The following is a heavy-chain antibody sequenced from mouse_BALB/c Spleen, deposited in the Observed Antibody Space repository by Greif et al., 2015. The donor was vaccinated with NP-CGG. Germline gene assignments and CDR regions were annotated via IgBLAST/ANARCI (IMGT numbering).Heavy chain of an antibody. D-gene: IGHD2-1*01. V-gene: IGHV3-2*02. CDR1: GYSITSDYA. CDR2: ISYSGST. CDR3: ARFYGNYRYFDV. J-gene: IGHJ1*01. Sequence: EVMLVESGPGLVKPSQSLSLTCTVTGYSITSDYAWNWIRQFPGNKLEWMGYISYSGSTSYNPSLKSRISITRDTSKNQFFLQLNSVTTEDTATYYCARFYGNYRYFDVWGAGTTVTVSP.